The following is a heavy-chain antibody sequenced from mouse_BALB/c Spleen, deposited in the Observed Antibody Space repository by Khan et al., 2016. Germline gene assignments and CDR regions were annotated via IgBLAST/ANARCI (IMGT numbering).Heavy chain of an antibody. CDR2: IDPANGNT. CDR3: ATRGPIYYYGSSYGY. V-gene: IGHV14-3*02. Sequence: VQLKQSGAELVKPGASVKLSCTAAAFNIKDTFMHWVKQRPEQGLEWIGRIDPANGNTKYDPKFQGRATITADTSSNTAYLQLSSLTSEDTAVYYCATRGPIYYYGSSYGYWGQGTTLTVSS. D-gene: IGHD1-1*01. CDR1: AFNIKDTF. J-gene: IGHJ2*01.